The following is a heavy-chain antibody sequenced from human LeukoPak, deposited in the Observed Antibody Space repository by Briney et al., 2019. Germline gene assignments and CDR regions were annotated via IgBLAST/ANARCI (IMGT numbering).Heavy chain of an antibody. Sequence: SETLSLTCTVSGGSISSSSYYWSWIRQPPGKGLEWIGEINHSGSTNYNPSLKSRVTISVDTSKNQFSLKLSSVTAADTAVYYCARGGDSSGYYYRIDYWGQGTLVTVSS. CDR2: INHSGST. CDR1: GGSISSSSYY. V-gene: IGHV4-39*07. CDR3: ARGGDSSGYYYRIDY. J-gene: IGHJ4*02. D-gene: IGHD3-22*01.